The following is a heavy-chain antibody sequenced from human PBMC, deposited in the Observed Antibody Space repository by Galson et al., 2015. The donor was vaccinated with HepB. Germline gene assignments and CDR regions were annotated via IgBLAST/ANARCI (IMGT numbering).Heavy chain of an antibody. Sequence: QSGAEVKQPGESLRISCEASGYSFSNYWIGWVRQMPGKGLEWVGIIYPGDSDTGYSPSFQGQVTISAANSISTAYLQWSSLKASDTAMYYCARRHRHLLYWRAGYFEYWGQGTLVTVSS. CDR3: ARRHRHLLYWRAGYFEY. CDR1: GYSFSNYW. D-gene: IGHD1-1*01. J-gene: IGHJ4*02. CDR2: IYPGDSDT. V-gene: IGHV5-51*03.